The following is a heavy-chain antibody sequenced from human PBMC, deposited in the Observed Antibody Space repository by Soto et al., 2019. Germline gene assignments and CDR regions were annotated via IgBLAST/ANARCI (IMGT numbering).Heavy chain of an antibody. V-gene: IGHV3-33*01. CDR1: GFTFSSYG. D-gene: IGHD2-2*01. Sequence: QVQLVESGGGVVQPGRSLRLSCAASGFTFSSYGMHWVRQAPGKGLEWVAVIWYDGSNKYYADSVKGRFTISRDNSKNTLYLQMNSLRAEDTAVYYCARDGHGDVVVPLDYWGQGTLVTVSS. CDR2: IWYDGSNK. CDR3: ARDGHGDVVVPLDY. J-gene: IGHJ4*02.